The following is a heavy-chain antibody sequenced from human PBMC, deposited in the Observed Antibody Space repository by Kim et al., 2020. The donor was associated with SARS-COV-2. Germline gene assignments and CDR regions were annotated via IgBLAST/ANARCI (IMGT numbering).Heavy chain of an antibody. CDR3: TSPSFPVSGGTKYYYYGMDV. CDR2: IRSKAYGGTT. Sequence: GGSLRLSCTASGFTFGDYAMSWFRQAPGKGLEWVGFIRSKAYGGTTEYAASVKGRFTISRDDSKSIAYLQMNSLKTEDTAVYYCTSPSFPVSGGTKYYYYGMDVWGQGTTVTVSS. CDR1: GFTFGDYA. J-gene: IGHJ6*02. D-gene: IGHD6-19*01. V-gene: IGHV3-49*03.